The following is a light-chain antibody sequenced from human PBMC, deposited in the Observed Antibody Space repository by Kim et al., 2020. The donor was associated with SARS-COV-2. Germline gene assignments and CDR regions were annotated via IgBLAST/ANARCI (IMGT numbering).Light chain of an antibody. CDR1: QDISRY. CDR3: QQTYSASRT. V-gene: IGKV1-39*01. Sequence: ASVGDRVPITCRASQDISRYLNWYQQKPVKAPKLLIYTASSLQSGVPSRFTGSGSETDFTLTISSLQPEDFATYYCQQTYSASRTFGQGTKVDIK. CDR2: TAS. J-gene: IGKJ1*01.